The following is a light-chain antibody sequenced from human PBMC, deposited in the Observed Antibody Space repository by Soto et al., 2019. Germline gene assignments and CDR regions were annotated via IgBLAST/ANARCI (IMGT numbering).Light chain of an antibody. V-gene: IGLV2-14*01. CDR3: SSYRSSSTRL. J-gene: IGLJ3*02. Sequence: QSALTQPASVSGSPGQSITISCTGTSSDVGAYHSVSLYQQHPGKAPKLVIYVVINRPLGVSNRFSGSKSGNTASLTISGLQADDEADYYCSSYRSSSTRLFGGGTKLTVL. CDR1: SSDVGAYHS. CDR2: VVI.